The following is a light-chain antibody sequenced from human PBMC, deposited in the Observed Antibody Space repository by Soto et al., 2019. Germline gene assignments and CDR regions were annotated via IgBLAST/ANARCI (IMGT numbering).Light chain of an antibody. Sequence: QSVLTQPPSASGTPGQRVTICCSGSSSNIGSNTVNWYQQLPGTAPKLLIYSNNQRPSGVPDRFSGSKSGTSASLAISGLQSEDEADYYCAAWDDSLNGLVVFGGGTKVTVL. CDR2: SNN. CDR3: AAWDDSLNGLVV. J-gene: IGLJ2*01. V-gene: IGLV1-44*01. CDR1: SSNIGSNT.